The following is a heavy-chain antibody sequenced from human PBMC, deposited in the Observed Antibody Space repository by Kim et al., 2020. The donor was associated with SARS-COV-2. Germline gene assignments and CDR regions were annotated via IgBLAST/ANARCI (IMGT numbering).Heavy chain of an antibody. Sequence: SETLSLTCTVSGGSVRSGSYFWSWIRQPPGKGLEWLGYIYYSGSTNYNPSLKSRVTMSVETSKNQLSLKVRSVTAADTAVYYCARAPNDFWSGYPYYYDYWGQGTLVTVSS. CDR1: GGSVRSGSYF. J-gene: IGHJ4*02. CDR2: IYYSGST. CDR3: ARAPNDFWSGYPYYYDY. D-gene: IGHD3-3*01. V-gene: IGHV4-61*01.